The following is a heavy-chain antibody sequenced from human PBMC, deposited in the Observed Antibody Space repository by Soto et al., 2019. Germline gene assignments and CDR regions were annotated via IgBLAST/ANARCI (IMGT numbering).Heavy chain of an antibody. J-gene: IGHJ4*02. CDR1: GGSISSGGYS. Sequence: QLQLQESGSGLVKPSQTLSRTCAFSGGSISSGGYSWSWIRQPPGKGLEWIGYIYHSGSTYYNPYLKSRVTISVDRSKNQFYLKLSSVTAAETAVYYCAAGGGLPRYDWGQGTLVTVSS. CDR2: IYHSGST. D-gene: IGHD5-12*01. V-gene: IGHV4-30-2*01. CDR3: AAGGGLPRYD.